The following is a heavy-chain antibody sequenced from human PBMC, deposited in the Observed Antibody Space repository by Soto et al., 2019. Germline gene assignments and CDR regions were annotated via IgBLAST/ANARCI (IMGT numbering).Heavy chain of an antibody. V-gene: IGHV3-23*01. CDR3: AKSARGDGYKNAFDV. D-gene: IGHD5-12*01. J-gene: IGHJ3*01. CDR2: ISGPGGST. CDR1: GFTFSDYV. Sequence: GGSLRLSCAAPGFTFSDYVMGWVRQAPGKGLEWVSAISGPGGSTYYSDSVKGRFTISRDNSENTVYLQMNSVRAEDTALYHCAKSARGDGYKNAFDVWGQGTMVTVSS.